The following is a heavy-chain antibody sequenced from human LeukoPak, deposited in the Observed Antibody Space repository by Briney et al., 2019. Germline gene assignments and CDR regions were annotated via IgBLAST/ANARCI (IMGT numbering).Heavy chain of an antibody. CDR1: GDSISSYY. J-gene: IGHJ4*02. CDR2: IYYSGRT. V-gene: IGHV4-59*08. CDR3: ARGPHIVGAASLDY. D-gene: IGHD1-26*01. Sequence: SETLSLTCTVSGDSISSYYWSWLRQPPGKGLEWIGYIYYSGRTNYNASLKSRVTISVDTSKNQFSLKLNSVTAADTAVYYCARGPHIVGAASLDYWGQGTLVTVSS.